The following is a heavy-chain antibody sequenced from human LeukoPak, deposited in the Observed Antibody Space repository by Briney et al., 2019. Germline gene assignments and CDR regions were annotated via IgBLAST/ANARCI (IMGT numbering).Heavy chain of an antibody. V-gene: IGHV3-74*01. J-gene: IGHJ1*01. Sequence: GGSLRLSCAASGLTFSTYWMHWVRQAPGKGLVWVSRIKSDGSTNYADSVKGRFTISRDNAKNTVSLQMNSLRPEDTGVYYCARAPSEIGGYYPEYFRHWGQGTLVTVSS. CDR2: IKSDGST. D-gene: IGHD3-22*01. CDR3: ARAPSEIGGYYPEYFRH. CDR1: GLTFSTYW.